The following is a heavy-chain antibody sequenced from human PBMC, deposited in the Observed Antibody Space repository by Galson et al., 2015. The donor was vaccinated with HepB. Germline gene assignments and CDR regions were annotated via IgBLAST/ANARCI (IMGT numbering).Heavy chain of an antibody. CDR1: GFTFSSYG. J-gene: IGHJ3*01. D-gene: IGHD3-16*01. Sequence: SLRLSCAASGFTFSSYGMHWVRQAPGKGLEWVAVIWYDGSNKYYADSVKGRFTISRDNSKNTLYLQMNSLRAEDTAVYYCARDGPTYDYPEVWGQGTMVTVSS. CDR2: IWYDGSNK. V-gene: IGHV3-33*01. CDR3: ARDGPTYDYPEV.